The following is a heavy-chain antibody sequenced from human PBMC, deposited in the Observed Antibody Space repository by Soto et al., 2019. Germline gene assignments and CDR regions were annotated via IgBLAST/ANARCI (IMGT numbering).Heavy chain of an antibody. Sequence: TLSLTCTVSGGSISSGGYYWSWIRQHPGKGLEWIGYIYYSGSTYYNPSLKSRVTISVDTSKNQFSLKLSSVTAADTAVYYCATALSWSHFFDYWGQGTXVTVSS. CDR2: IYYSGST. V-gene: IGHV4-31*03. CDR1: GGSISSGGYY. D-gene: IGHD6-13*01. CDR3: ATALSWSHFFDY. J-gene: IGHJ4*02.